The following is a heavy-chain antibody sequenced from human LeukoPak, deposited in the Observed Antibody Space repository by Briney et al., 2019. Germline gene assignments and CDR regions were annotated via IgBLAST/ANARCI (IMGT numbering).Heavy chain of an antibody. D-gene: IGHD5-24*01. CDR3: IRVTRRDGYNFFDS. Sequence: GGSLRLSCAASGFTFSSYDMHWVRQAAGKGLEWVSAIGTAGDTYYPGSVEGRFTISRENAKNSLYLQMNSLRAEDTAAYYCIRVTRRDGYNFFDSWGQGTLVTVSS. CDR1: GFTFSSYD. J-gene: IGHJ4*02. CDR2: IGTAGDT. V-gene: IGHV3-13*01.